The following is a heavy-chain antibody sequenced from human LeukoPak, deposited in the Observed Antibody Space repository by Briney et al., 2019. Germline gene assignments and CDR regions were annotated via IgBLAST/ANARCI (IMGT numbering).Heavy chain of an antibody. J-gene: IGHJ3*02. CDR1: GYTFTSYG. CDR2: ISAYNGNT. Sequence: ASVKVSCKASGYTFTSYGISWVRQAPGQGLEWMGWISAYNGNTNYAQKLQGRVTMTTDTSTSTAYMELSSLRSEDTAVYYCARRKILDDAFDIWGQGAMVTVSS. CDR3: ARRKILDDAFDI. V-gene: IGHV1-18*01. D-gene: IGHD2-15*01.